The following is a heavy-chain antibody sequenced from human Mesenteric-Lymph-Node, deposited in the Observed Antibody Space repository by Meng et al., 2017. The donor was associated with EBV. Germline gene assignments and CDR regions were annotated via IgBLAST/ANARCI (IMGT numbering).Heavy chain of an antibody. D-gene: IGHD5-12*01. Sequence: QGQLPESGPGLVKPSETLSLTCTVSGDSVSSGSKYWSWIRQSPGKGLEWIGYMYYSGITKYNPSLKSRVTISVDTSKNQFSLKLSSVTAADTALYYCARDLGYSGYYPAYWGQGTLVTVSS. CDR1: GDSVSSGSKY. J-gene: IGHJ4*02. CDR3: ARDLGYSGYYPAY. V-gene: IGHV4-61*01. CDR2: MYYSGIT.